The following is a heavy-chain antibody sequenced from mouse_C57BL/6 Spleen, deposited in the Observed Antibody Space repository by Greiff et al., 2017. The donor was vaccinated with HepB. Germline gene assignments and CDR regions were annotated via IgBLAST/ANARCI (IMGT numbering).Heavy chain of an antibody. CDR3: ARGRLRDYAMDY. D-gene: IGHD2-2*01. V-gene: IGHV1-80*01. Sequence: VQLQQSGAELVKPGASVKISCKASGYAFSSYWMNWVKQRPGKGLEWIGQIYPGDGDTNYNGKFKGKATLTADKSSSTSYMQLSSLTSEDSAVYFCARGRLRDYAMDYWGQGTSVTVSS. J-gene: IGHJ4*01. CDR1: GYAFSSYW. CDR2: IYPGDGDT.